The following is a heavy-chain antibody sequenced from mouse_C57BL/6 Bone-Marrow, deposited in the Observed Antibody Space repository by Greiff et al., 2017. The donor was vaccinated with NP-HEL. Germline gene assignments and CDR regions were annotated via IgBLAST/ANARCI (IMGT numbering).Heavy chain of an antibody. J-gene: IGHJ4*01. D-gene: IGHD2-4*01. CDR3: AREGLRRRVPYAMDY. V-gene: IGHV1-72*01. CDR1: GYTFTSYW. Sequence: QVQLQQPGAELVKPGASVKLSCKASGYTFTSYWMHWVKQRPGRGLEWIGRIDPNSGGTKYNEKFKSKATLTVDKPSSTAYMQLSSLTSEDSAVYYCAREGLRRRVPYAMDYWGQGTSVTVSS. CDR2: IDPNSGGT.